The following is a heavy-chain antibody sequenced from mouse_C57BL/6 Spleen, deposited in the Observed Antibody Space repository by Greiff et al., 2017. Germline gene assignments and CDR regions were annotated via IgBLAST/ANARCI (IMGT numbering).Heavy chain of an antibody. V-gene: IGHV7-3*01. D-gene: IGHD1-1*01. CDR3: ARYGSRGYFDV. CDR2: IRNKANGYTT. J-gene: IGHJ1*03. Sequence: ELKLVESGGGLVQPGGSLSISCAASGFTFTDYYMSWVRQPPGKALEWLGFIRNKANGYTTEYSASVHGRFTISRDNSQSILYLQMNALRAEDSATYYGARYGSRGYFDVWGTGTTVTVSS. CDR1: GFTFTDYY.